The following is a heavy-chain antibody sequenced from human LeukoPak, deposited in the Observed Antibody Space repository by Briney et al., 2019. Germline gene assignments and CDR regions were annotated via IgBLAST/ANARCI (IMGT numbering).Heavy chain of an antibody. D-gene: IGHD3-22*01. J-gene: IGHJ4*02. CDR3: ARPPYYYDSSGYLLYYFDY. Sequence: GSLRLSCAASGFTFSSYAMSWVRQAPGKGLEWVSAISGSGGSTYYADSVKGRFTISRDNSKNTLYLQMNSLRAEDTAVYYCARPPYYYDSSGYLLYYFDYWGQGTLVTVSS. CDR2: ISGSGGST. V-gene: IGHV3-23*01. CDR1: GFTFSSYA.